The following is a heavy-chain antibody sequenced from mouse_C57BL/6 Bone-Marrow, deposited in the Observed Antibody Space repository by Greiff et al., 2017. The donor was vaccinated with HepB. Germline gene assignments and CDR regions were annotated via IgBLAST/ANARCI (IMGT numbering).Heavy chain of an antibody. V-gene: IGHV1-54*01. Sequence: VQLQQSGAELVRPGTSVKVSCKASGYAFTNYLIEWVKQRPGQGLEWIGVINPGSGGTNYNEKFKGKATLTADKSSSTAYMQLSSLTSEDSAVYFCARSRADYYGDWYFDVWGTGTTVTVSS. CDR2: INPGSGGT. CDR1: GYAFTNYL. CDR3: ARSRADYYGDWYFDV. D-gene: IGHD1-1*01. J-gene: IGHJ1*03.